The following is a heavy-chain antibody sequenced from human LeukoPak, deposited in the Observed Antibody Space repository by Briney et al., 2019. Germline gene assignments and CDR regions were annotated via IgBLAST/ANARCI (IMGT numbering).Heavy chain of an antibody. D-gene: IGHD3-10*01. CDR3: ARVEEGYGSGRRENYYYYYMDV. V-gene: IGHV4-61*08. J-gene: IGHJ6*03. CDR1: GGSISSSGYY. Sequence: SETLSLTCTVSGGSISSSGYYWGWIRQPPGKGLEWIGYIYYSGSTNYKPSLKSRATISVDTSKNQFSLKLSSVTAADTAVYYCARVEEGYGSGRRENYYYYYMDVWGKGTTVTISS. CDR2: IYYSGST.